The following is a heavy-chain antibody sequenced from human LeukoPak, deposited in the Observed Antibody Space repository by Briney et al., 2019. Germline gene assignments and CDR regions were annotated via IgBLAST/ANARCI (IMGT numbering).Heavy chain of an antibody. CDR2: ISSSSSYI. Sequence: GGSLRLSCAASGFTFSSYSMNWVRQAPGKGLEWVSSISSSSSYIYYADSVKGRFTISRDNTKNSLYLQMNSLRAEDTAVYYCARASSWYASVYWGQGTLVTVSS. J-gene: IGHJ4*02. CDR3: ARASSWYASVY. D-gene: IGHD6-13*01. CDR1: GFTFSSYS. V-gene: IGHV3-21*01.